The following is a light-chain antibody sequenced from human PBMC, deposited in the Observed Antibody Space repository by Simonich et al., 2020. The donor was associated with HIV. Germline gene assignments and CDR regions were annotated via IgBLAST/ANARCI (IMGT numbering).Light chain of an antibody. CDR3: QQYNNWPPWT. V-gene: IGKV3-15*01. Sequence: EIVMTQSPATLSVSPGERATLSCRASQSVSSNLAWYQQKPGQAPRLLIYGASTRATCIPARFIVSGAGTEFTLTISSLQSEDFAFYYCQQYNNWPPWTFGQGTKVEIK. J-gene: IGKJ1*01. CDR1: QSVSSN. CDR2: GAS.